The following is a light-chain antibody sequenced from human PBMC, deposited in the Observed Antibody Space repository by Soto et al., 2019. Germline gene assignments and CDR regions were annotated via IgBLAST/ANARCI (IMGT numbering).Light chain of an antibody. J-gene: IGKJ3*01. V-gene: IGKV3-11*01. CDR2: GVS. CDR3: QQRSVWPPVI. Sequence: EIVLTQSPATLSLSPGERATLSCRASPRVSGYLAWYQQKPGQAPRLLIYGVSNRAPGIPARFSGSGSGTDFTLAISSLEPEDFAVYYCQQRSVWPPVIFGPGTKVDIK. CDR1: PRVSGY.